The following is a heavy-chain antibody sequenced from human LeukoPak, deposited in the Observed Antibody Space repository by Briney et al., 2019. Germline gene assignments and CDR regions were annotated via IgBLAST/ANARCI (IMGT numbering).Heavy chain of an antibody. J-gene: IGHJ5*02. D-gene: IGHD5-12*01. CDR2: INPNSGGT. CDR3: ARDSTGYSGYVRFDP. V-gene: IGHV1-2*02. CDR1: GYTLTGYY. Sequence: GASVKVSCKASGYTLTGYYMHWVRQAPGQGLEWMGWINPNSGGTNYAQKFQGRVTMTRDTSISTAYMELSRPRSDDTAVYYCARDSTGYSGYVRFDPWGQGTLVTVSS.